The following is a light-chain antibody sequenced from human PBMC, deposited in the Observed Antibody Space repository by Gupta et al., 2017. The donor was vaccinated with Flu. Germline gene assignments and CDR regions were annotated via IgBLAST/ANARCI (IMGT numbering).Light chain of an antibody. CDR2: EVS. J-gene: IGLJ2*01. V-gene: IGLV2-14*01. CDR3: SSYTSSSTLV. CDR1: SSDVGGYTY. Sequence: QSVLTQPDSVSGSPGQSLTISCTRTSSDVGGYTYVSWYQQHPGKAPKLMIYEVSNRPSGVSNHFSGSKSGNTASLTISGLQAEDEADYYCSSYTSSSTLVFGGGTKLTVL.